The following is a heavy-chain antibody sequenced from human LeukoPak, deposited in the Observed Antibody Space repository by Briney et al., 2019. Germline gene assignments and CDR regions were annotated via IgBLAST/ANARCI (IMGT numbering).Heavy chain of an antibody. CDR1: EFTFSSYA. V-gene: IGHV3-23*01. Sequence: PGGSLRLSCAASEFTFSSYAMTWVRQAPGKGLEWVSGISRSGDTTYHADSVKGRFTISRDNSKNTLYLQMNSLRADDTAVYSCAKDPPTVMANAFHIWGQGTMVTVS. CDR3: AKDPPTVMANAFHI. D-gene: IGHD5-18*01. J-gene: IGHJ3*02. CDR2: ISRSGDTT.